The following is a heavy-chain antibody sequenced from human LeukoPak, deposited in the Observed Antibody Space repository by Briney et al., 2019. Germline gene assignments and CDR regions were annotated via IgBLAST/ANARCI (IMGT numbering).Heavy chain of an antibody. CDR3: ASQVYCNTTTCSDH. J-gene: IGHJ4*02. CDR1: GYRFTTYW. CDR2: IYPGDSDT. Sequence: RGESLKISCKGSGYRFTTYWIGWVRQMPGKGLEWMGIIYPGDSDTRYSPSFQGQITISADKSISTAYLQWSSLRASDSAMYYGASQVYCNTTTCSDHWGQGTLVTVSS. D-gene: IGHD2-2*01. V-gene: IGHV5-51*01.